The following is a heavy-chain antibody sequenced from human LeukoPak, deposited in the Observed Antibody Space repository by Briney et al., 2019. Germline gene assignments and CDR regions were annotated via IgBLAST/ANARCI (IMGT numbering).Heavy chain of an antibody. CDR3: ARDKVYYDGSGRDLYYFDY. CDR2: IYYTSSR. Sequence: KPSQTLSLTCTVSGGSVSSGSYYWSCIRQPPGKGLEWFGYIYYTSSRNSNPSLKSRVTISLVTSKNQFSLKLISVAAAAAAVYYCARDKVYYDGSGRDLYYFDYWGQGTLVTVSS. V-gene: IGHV4-61*01. J-gene: IGHJ4*02. CDR1: GGSVSSGSYY. D-gene: IGHD3-10*01.